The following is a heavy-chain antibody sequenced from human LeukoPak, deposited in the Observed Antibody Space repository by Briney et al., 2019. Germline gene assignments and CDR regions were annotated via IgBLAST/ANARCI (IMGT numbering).Heavy chain of an antibody. CDR3: ARGRGGATYSYFDY. J-gene: IGHJ4*02. CDR2: MNGSGDRT. Sequence: GGSLRLSCAVSGFTFSNYGMSWVRQAPGKGLEWVSGMNGSGDRTHYADSVKGRFTISRDNAKNTLYLQMNSLRAEDTAVYYCARGRGGATYSYFDYCGQGTLVTVSS. CDR1: GFTFSNYG. D-gene: IGHD1-26*01. V-gene: IGHV3-23*01.